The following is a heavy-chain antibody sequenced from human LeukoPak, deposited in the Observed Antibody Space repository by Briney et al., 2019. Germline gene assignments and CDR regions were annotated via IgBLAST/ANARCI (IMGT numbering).Heavy chain of an antibody. CDR2: ISYDGSNK. D-gene: IGHD3-22*01. Sequence: GGSLRLSCAASGFTFSSYGMHWVRQAPGKGLEWAAVISYDGSNKYYADSVKGRFTISRDNSKNTLYLQMNSLRAEDTAVYYCAKVGPRTRDSSRHYFDYWGQGTLVTVSS. CDR1: GFTFSSYG. J-gene: IGHJ4*02. CDR3: AKVGPRTRDSSRHYFDY. V-gene: IGHV3-30*18.